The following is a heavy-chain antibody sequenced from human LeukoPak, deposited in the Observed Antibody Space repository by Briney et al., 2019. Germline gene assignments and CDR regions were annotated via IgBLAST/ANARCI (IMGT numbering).Heavy chain of an antibody. Sequence: GGSLRLSCAASGFPFDDYGMSWVRQAPGKGLEWVSGINWNGGSIGYADSVKGRFTISRDNAKSSLYLQMNSLRAEDTALYYCAKDIYWGGASGWPTPLDYWGQGTLVTVSS. CDR1: GFPFDDYG. J-gene: IGHJ4*02. CDR2: INWNGGSI. CDR3: AKDIYWGGASGWPTPLDY. D-gene: IGHD6-19*01. V-gene: IGHV3-20*04.